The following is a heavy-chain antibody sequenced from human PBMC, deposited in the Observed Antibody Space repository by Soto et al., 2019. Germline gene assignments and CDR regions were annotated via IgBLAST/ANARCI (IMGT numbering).Heavy chain of an antibody. D-gene: IGHD3-10*01. CDR1: GFTFSSYA. CDR3: ARDRFQTSLLWFGELLFT. Sequence: QVQLVESGGGVVQPGRSLRLSCAASGFTFSSYAMHWVRQAPGKGLEWVAVISYDGSNKYFADSVKGRFTISRDNSKNTLDLQMNSLRAEDTAVYYCARDRFQTSLLWFGELLFTGGQGTLVTVSS. CDR2: ISYDGSNK. J-gene: IGHJ4*02. V-gene: IGHV3-30-3*01.